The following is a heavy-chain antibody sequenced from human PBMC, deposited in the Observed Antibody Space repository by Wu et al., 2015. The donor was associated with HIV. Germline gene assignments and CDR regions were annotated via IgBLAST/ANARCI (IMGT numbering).Heavy chain of an antibody. CDR3: ALGYCSGGSCPLFDY. CDR2: IIPIFGTA. V-gene: IGHV1-69*15. J-gene: IGHJ4*02. D-gene: IGHD2-15*01. CDR1: GGTFSRYA. Sequence: QVQVVQSGAEVKKPGSSVKVSCKASGGTFSRYAISWVRQAPGQGLEWMGRIIPIFGTANYAQKFQGRVTITADESTSTAYMELSSLRSEDTAVYYCALGYCSGGSCPLFDYWGQGTLVTVSS.